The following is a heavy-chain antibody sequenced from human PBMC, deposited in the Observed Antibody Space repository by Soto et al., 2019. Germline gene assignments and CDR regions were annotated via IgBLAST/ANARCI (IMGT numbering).Heavy chain of an antibody. V-gene: IGHV3-30*18. CDR2: ISYDGSNK. J-gene: IGHJ4*02. D-gene: IGHD3-3*01. CDR1: GFTFSSYG. CDR3: AKDLYDFWSGPDY. Sequence: QVQLVEYGGGVVQPGRSLRLSCAASGFTFSSYGMHWVRQAQGKGLEWVAVISYDGSNKYYADSVKGRFTISRDNSKNTLYLQINSLRAADTAVYYCAKDLYDFWSGPDYWGQGTLVNVSS.